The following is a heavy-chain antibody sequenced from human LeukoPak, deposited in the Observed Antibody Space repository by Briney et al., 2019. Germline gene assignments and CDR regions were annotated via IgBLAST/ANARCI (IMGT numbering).Heavy chain of an antibody. CDR3: SRDPRVLDY. J-gene: IGHJ4*02. Sequence: GGSLRLSCEASGFTFSDSYMSWLRQPPGKGLESISYIGPSGNFINYADPVKGRFTISRDNAKKSLYLQINSLRAEDTAVYYCSRDPRVLDYWGQGTLVTVSS. CDR1: GFTFSDSY. CDR2: IGPSGNFI. V-gene: IGHV3-11*01.